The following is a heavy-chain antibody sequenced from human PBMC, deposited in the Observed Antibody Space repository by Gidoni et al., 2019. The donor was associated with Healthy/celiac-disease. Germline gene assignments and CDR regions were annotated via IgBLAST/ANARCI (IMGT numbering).Heavy chain of an antibody. CDR1: GRSFSGYY. D-gene: IGHD3-10*01. V-gene: IGHV4-34*01. Sequence: QVQLQQWGAGLLNPSETLSLTCAVYGRSFSGYYWGCIRQPPGKGLECIGEINHSGSTNYNPSLKSRVTISVDTSKNQFSLKLSSVTAADTAVYYCARVRRITMVRGAARRSYYYGMDVWGQGTTVTVSS. J-gene: IGHJ6*02. CDR3: ARVRRITMVRGAARRSYYYGMDV. CDR2: INHSGST.